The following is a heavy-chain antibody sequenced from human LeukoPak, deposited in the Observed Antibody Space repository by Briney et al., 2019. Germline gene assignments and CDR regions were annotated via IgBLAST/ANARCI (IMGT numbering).Heavy chain of an antibody. J-gene: IGHJ5*02. CDR1: GGSISGYY. D-gene: IGHD3-9*01. CDR3: ARDYKDILTGPWFDP. Sequence: SETLSLTCTVSGGSISGYYWSWIRQPAGKGLEWIGRIYTSGSTNYNPSLKSRVTMSVDTSKNQFSLKLSSVTAADTAVYYCARDYKDILTGPWFDPWGQGTLVTVSS. CDR2: IYTSGST. V-gene: IGHV4-4*07.